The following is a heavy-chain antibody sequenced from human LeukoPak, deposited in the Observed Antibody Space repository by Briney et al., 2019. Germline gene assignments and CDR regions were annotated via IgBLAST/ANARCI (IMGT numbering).Heavy chain of an antibody. V-gene: IGHV3-23*01. CDR3: AKSRGSSTSAYAMDV. J-gene: IGHJ6*02. CDR1: GFTFSSYA. Sequence: GGSLRLSCAASGFTFSSYAMSWVRQAPGKGLEWVSGISGTGGNTYYADSVKDRFTISRDNSKNTLYLQMNTLRAEDTAIYYCAKSRGSSTSAYAMDVWGQGITVTVSS. D-gene: IGHD2-2*01. CDR2: ISGTGGNT.